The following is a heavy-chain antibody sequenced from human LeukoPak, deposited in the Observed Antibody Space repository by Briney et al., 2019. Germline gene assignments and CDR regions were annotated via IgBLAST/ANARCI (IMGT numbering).Heavy chain of an antibody. CDR2: IYYSGST. Sequence: TLSLTCAAYGGSFSGYYWSWIRQHPGKGLEWIGYIYYSGSTYYNPSLKSRVTISVDTSKNQFSLKLSSVTAADTAVYYCARDSRYDILTRHYYYGMDVWGQGTTVTVSS. CDR3: ARDSRYDILTRHYYYGMDV. CDR1: GGSFSGYY. D-gene: IGHD3-9*01. V-gene: IGHV4-31*11. J-gene: IGHJ6*02.